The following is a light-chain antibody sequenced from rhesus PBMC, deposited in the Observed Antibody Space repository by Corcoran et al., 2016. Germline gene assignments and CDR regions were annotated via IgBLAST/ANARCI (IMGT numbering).Light chain of an antibody. J-gene: IGKJ4*01. CDR3: QQHNSHPLA. CDR2: AAF. CDR1: QTISSY. V-gene: IGKV1-44*02. Sequence: DIQMTQSPSSLSASVGDRVTITCRASQTISSYLAWYQQKPGKVPKLLKYAAFSVESGVPSRFSGSGSGTEFTLTISSLQPEDFAPYYCQQHNSHPLAFGGGTKVEIK.